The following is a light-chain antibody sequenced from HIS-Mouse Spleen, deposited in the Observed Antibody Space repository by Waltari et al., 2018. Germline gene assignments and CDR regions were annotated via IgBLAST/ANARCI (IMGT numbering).Light chain of an antibody. CDR2: AAS. CDR1: QGISSS. J-gene: IGKJ1*01. Sequence: DIQLTQSPSFLSASVGDRVTITCRASQGISSSLAWYQQKPGKAPKLLIYAASNLQSGVPSRFSGSGSGTEFTLTISSMQPDDFATYYCQQLNSYPPTFGQGTKVEIK. V-gene: IGKV1-9*01. CDR3: QQLNSYPPT.